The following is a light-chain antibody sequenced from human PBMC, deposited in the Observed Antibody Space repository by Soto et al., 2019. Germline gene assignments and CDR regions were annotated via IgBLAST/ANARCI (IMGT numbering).Light chain of an antibody. J-gene: IGKJ1*01. CDR2: GAS. V-gene: IGKV3-20*01. Sequence: ETVLTQSPGTLSLSPGERGTLSCRASQNIASSYVAWYQQKPGQAPRFLIYGASIRAAGIPDRFSGSRSGTDFTLTISRLEPEDFAVYYCQQYGNSPWTFGQGTKVEFK. CDR3: QQYGNSPWT. CDR1: QNIASSY.